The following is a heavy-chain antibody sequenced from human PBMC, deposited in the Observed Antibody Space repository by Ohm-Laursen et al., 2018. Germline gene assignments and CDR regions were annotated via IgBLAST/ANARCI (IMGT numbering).Heavy chain of an antibody. V-gene: IGHV1-46*01. CDR3: ARDVLGYCSGGSCYGDWFDP. Sequence: ASVKVSCKASGYTFTHDYIHWVRQAPGQGLEWIGIVRFGSGSTTYTQKIQDRVTMTRDTSTSTVYMEVSSLRSDDTAVYYCARDVLGYCSGGSCYGDWFDPWGQGTLVTVSS. J-gene: IGHJ5*02. CDR2: VRFGSGST. CDR1: GYTFTHDY. D-gene: IGHD2-15*01.